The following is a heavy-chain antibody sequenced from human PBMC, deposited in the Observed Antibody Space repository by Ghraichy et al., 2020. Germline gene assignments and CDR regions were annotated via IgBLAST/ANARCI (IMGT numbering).Heavy chain of an antibody. CDR1: GYTFTSYG. D-gene: IGHD2-2*01. J-gene: IGHJ4*02. CDR3: ARVSCSTTSCYGAFRYFDY. CDR2: ISVYNGNT. V-gene: IGHV1-18*01. Sequence: ASVKVSCKASGYTFTSYGISWVRQAPGQGLEWMGWISVYNGNTNYAQKLQGRVTMTTDPSTTTAYMELRSLRPDDTAGDYCARVSCSTTSCYGAFRYFDYWGQGTLVTVSS.